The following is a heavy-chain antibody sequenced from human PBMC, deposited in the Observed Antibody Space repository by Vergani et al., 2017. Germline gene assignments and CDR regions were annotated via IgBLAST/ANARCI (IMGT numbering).Heavy chain of an antibody. CDR2: INPRGDNT. V-gene: IGHV3-23*01. CDR1: GFPFNNYA. D-gene: IGHD3-22*01. J-gene: IGHJ4*02. CDR3: AKARYYYDSSGYY. Sequence: EVQMLESGGGFVHPGGSLRLFCAASGFPFNNYAMNWVRQAPGKGLEWVSSINPRGDNTEFTDSVKGRFTISRDNSKNTLYLQMNSLRAEDTAVYYCAKARYYYDSSGYYWGQGTPVTVSS.